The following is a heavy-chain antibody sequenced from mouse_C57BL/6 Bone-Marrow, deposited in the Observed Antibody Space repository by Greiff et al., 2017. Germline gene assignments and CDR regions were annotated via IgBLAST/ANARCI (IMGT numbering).Heavy chain of an antibody. CDR1: GFTFSDYY. J-gene: IGHJ3*01. CDR3: ARGVGDEAWFAY. CDR2: ISNGGGST. D-gene: IGHD1-1*01. V-gene: IGHV5-12*01. Sequence: EVKLMESGGGLVQPGGSLKLSCAASGFTFSDYYMYWVRQTPEKRLEWVAYISNGGGSTYYPDTVKGRFTISRDNAKNTLDLQMSRLKSEDTAMYYCARGVGDEAWFAYWGQGTLVTVSA.